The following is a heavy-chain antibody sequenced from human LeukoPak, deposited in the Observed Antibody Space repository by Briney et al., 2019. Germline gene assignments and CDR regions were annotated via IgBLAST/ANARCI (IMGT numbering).Heavy chain of an antibody. CDR1: GFTVSSNY. V-gene: IGHV3-53*01. D-gene: IGHD3-16*01. CDR3: ARVRDYGWFDP. CDR2: IYSGGST. Sequence: RGSLRLSCAASGFTVSSNYMSWVRQAPGKGLEWVSVIYSGGSTYYADSVKGRFTISRDNSKNTLYRQMNSLRAEDTAVYYCARVRDYGWFDPWGQGTLITVSS. J-gene: IGHJ5*02.